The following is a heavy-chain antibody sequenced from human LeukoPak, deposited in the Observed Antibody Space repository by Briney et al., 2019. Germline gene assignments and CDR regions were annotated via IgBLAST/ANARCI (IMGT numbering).Heavy chain of an antibody. V-gene: IGHV1-69*04. CDR3: ARLSYYDSSGYY. CDR2: IIPILGIA. D-gene: IGHD3-22*01. Sequence: SVKVSCKASGGTFSSYAISWVRQAPGQGLEWMGRIIPILGIANYAQKFQGRVTITADKSTSTAYMELSSLRSEDTAVYYCARLSYYDSSGYYWGQGTLVTVSS. J-gene: IGHJ4*02. CDR1: GGTFSSYA.